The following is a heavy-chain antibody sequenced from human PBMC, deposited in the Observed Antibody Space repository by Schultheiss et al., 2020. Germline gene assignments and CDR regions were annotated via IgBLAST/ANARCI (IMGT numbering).Heavy chain of an antibody. V-gene: IGHV4-59*01. CDR1: GGSISSYY. Sequence: SQTLSLTCTVSGGSISSYYWSWIRQPPGKGLEWIGYIYYSGSTNYNPSLKSRVTISVDTSKNQFSLKLSSVTAADTAVYYCARAYCSGGSCYVSHGNAFDIWGQGTMVTGSS. D-gene: IGHD2-15*01. CDR3: ARAYCSGGSCYVSHGNAFDI. J-gene: IGHJ3*02. CDR2: IYYSGST.